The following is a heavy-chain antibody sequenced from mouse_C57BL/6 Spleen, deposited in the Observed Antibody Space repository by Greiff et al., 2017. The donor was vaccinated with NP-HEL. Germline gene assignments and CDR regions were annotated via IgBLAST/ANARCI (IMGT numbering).Heavy chain of an antibody. CDR1: GFSLTSYG. V-gene: IGHV2-5*01. Sequence: QVQLQQSGPGLVQPSQSLSITCTVSGFSLTSYGVHWVRQSPGKGLEWLGVIWRGGSTDYNAAFMSRLSITKDNSKSQVFFKINSLQADDTAIYYCAKKRDYYGRSNYYAMDYWGQGTSVTVSS. J-gene: IGHJ4*01. CDR2: IWRGGST. D-gene: IGHD1-1*01. CDR3: AKKRDYYGRSNYYAMDY.